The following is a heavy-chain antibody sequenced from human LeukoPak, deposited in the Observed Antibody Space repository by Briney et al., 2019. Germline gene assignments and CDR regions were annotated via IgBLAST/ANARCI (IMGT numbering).Heavy chain of an antibody. CDR2: ISSSSSYT. J-gene: IGHJ3*02. D-gene: IGHD3-9*01. CDR1: GFTFSDYY. CDR3: ARDSLRYFDWLHDAFDI. Sequence: GGSLRLSCAASGFTFSDYYMSWIRQAPGKGLEWVSYISSSSSYTNYADSVKGRFTISRDNGKNSLYLQMNSLRAEDTAVYYCARDSLRYFDWLHDAFDIWGQGTMVTVSS. V-gene: IGHV3-11*06.